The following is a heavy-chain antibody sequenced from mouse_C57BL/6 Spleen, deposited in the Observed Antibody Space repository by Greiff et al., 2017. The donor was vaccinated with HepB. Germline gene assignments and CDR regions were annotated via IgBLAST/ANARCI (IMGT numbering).Heavy chain of an antibody. CDR2: IDPETGGT. CDR1: GYTFTDYE. V-gene: IGHV1-15*01. CDR3: TSLYYAPRRRFAY. Sequence: QVQLKQSGAELVRPGASVTLSCKASGYTFTDYEMHWVKQTPVHGLEWIGAIDPETGGTAYNQKFKGKAILTADKSSSTAYMELRSLTSEDSAVYYGTSLYYAPRRRFAYWGQGTLVTVSA. J-gene: IGHJ3*01. D-gene: IGHD2-1*01.